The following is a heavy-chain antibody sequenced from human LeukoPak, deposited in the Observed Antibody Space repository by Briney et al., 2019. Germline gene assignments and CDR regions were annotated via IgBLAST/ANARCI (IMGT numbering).Heavy chain of an antibody. CDR2: INPNSGGT. J-gene: IGHJ4*02. D-gene: IGHD3-9*01. CDR1: GYTFTSYA. Sequence: ASVKVSCKASGYTFTSYAMHWVRQAPGQGLEWMGWINPNSGGTNYAQKFRGRVTMTRDTSISTAYMELSSLRSEDTAVYYCARAPTVLRYFDWLSWYYFDYWGQGTLVTVSS. V-gene: IGHV1-2*02. CDR3: ARAPTVLRYFDWLSWYYFDY.